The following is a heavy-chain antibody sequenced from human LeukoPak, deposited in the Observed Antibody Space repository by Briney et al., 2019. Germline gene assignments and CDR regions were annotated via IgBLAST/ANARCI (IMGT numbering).Heavy chain of an antibody. Sequence: GGSLRLSCAASGFTFSSYAMSWVRQAPGKGLEWVSAISGSGGSTYYADSVKGRFTISRDNSKNTLYLQMSSLRAEDTAVYYCAKGRDIRSSGWYYFDYWGQGTLVTVSS. CDR2: ISGSGGST. V-gene: IGHV3-23*01. CDR1: GFTFSSYA. J-gene: IGHJ4*02. CDR3: AKGRDIRSSGWYYFDY. D-gene: IGHD6-19*01.